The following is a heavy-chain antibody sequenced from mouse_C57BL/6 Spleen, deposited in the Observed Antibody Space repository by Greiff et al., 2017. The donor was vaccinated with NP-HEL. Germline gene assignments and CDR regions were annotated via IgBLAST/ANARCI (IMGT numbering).Heavy chain of an antibody. CDR2: ISYDGSN. Sequence: EVHLVESGPGLVKPSQSLSLTCSVTGYSITSGYYWNWIRQFPGNKLEWMGYISYDGSNNYNPSLKNRISITRDTSKNQFFLKLNSVTTEDTATYYCARDTHYYGSSYWYFDVWGTGTTVTVSS. CDR1: GYSITSGYY. J-gene: IGHJ1*03. V-gene: IGHV3-6*01. D-gene: IGHD1-1*01. CDR3: ARDTHYYGSSYWYFDV.